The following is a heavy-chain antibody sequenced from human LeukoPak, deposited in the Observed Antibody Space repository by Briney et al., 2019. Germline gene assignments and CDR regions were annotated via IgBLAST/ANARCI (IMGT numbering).Heavy chain of an antibody. CDR2: INSDGSST. CDR1: GFTFSSYW. J-gene: IGHJ5*02. D-gene: IGHD2-15*01. CDR3: ARDLGYCSGGSCYVYNWFDP. Sequence: PGGSLRLSCAASGFTFSSYWMHWVRQAPGKGLVWVSRINSDGSSTSYADSVKGRFTISRDNAKNTLYLQMNSLRAEDTAVYYCARDLGYCSGGSCYVYNWFDPWGQGTLVTVSP. V-gene: IGHV3-74*01.